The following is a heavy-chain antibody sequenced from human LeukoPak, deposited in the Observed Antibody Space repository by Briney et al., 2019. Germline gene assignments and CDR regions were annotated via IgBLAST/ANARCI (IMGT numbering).Heavy chain of an antibody. CDR3: ARHALCSGGSCYSGYNWFDP. CDR2: IYYSGST. CDR1: GGSISSYY. J-gene: IGHJ5*02. Sequence: PSETLSLTCTVSGGSISSYYWSWIRQPPGKGLEWIGYIYYSGSTNYNPSLKSRVTIPVDTSKNQFSLKLSSVTAADTAVYYCARHALCSGGSCYSGYNWFDPWGQGTLVTVSS. D-gene: IGHD2-15*01. V-gene: IGHV4-59*08.